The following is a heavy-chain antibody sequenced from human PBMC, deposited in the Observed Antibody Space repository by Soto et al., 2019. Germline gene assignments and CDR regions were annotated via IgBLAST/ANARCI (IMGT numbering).Heavy chain of an antibody. D-gene: IGHD4-17*01. J-gene: IGHJ4*02. V-gene: IGHV3-33*01. CDR2: IWYDGSNK. CDR3: ARGVLYGDYVFTD. Sequence: QVQLVESGGGVVQPGRSLRLSCAASGFTFSSYGMHLVRQAPGKGLEWVAVIWYDGSNKYYADSVKGRFTISRDNSKNALYLQMNSLTAEDTAVYYCARGVLYGDYVFTDWGQGTLLTVSS. CDR1: GFTFSSYG.